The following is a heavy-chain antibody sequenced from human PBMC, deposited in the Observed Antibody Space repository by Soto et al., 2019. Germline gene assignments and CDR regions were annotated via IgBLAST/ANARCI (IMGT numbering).Heavy chain of an antibody. CDR3: ARDPGPYSSSWYEGHF. CDR1: GYTLTELS. CDR2: FDPEDGET. V-gene: IGHV1-24*01. D-gene: IGHD6-13*01. Sequence: ASVKVSCKVSGYTLTELSMHWVRQAPVKGLEWMGCFDPEDGETIYAQKFQGRVTMTEDTSTDTAYMELSSLISEDTAVYYCARDPGPYSSSWYEGHFWGQGTLVNVSS. J-gene: IGHJ4*02.